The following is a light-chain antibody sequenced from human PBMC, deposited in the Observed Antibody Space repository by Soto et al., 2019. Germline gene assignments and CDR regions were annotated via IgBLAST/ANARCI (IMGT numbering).Light chain of an antibody. Sequence: DIQMTQSPSTLSASIGDRVTITCRASQTINNWLAWYQQKPGKAPNLLIYHASNLETGVPSRFSGSAFGTEFTLIISSLQPDDFATYYCQHYNSYPWTFGQGTKAEIK. CDR1: QTINNW. V-gene: IGKV1-5*01. J-gene: IGKJ1*01. CDR2: HAS. CDR3: QHYNSYPWT.